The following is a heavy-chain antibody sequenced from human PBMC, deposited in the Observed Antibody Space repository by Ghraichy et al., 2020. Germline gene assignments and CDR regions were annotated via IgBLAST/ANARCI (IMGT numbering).Heavy chain of an antibody. Sequence: GGSLRLSCAASGFTFDDYAMHWVRQAPGKGLEWVSGISWNSGTIGYADSVKGRFSISRDDAKNSLYLQMNSLRAEDTALYYCAKDAGYSISSNHPIDYWGHGTLSPSPQ. V-gene: IGHV3-9*01. CDR1: GFTFDDYA. J-gene: IGHJ4*01. CDR2: ISWNSGTI. D-gene: IGHD6-6*01. CDR3: AKDAGYSISSNHPIDY.